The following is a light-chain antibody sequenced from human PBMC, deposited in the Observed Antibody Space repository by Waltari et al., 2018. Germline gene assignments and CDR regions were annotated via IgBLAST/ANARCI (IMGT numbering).Light chain of an antibody. CDR1: PNVSTY. J-gene: IGKJ4*01. V-gene: IGKV3-11*01. CDR3: QQRASWLT. CDR2: DAS. Sequence: EIVLTQSPATLSLSPGERATLSCRASPNVSTYLAWYQQKPGQAPRLLMFDASKRATGTPSRFSGRGGVADFTLTISSLEPEDFAVYYCQQRASWLTFGGGTRVEIK.